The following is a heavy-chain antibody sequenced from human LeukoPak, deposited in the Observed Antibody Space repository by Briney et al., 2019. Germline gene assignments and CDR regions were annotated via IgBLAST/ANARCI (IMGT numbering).Heavy chain of an antibody. CDR2: IIPIFGTA. J-gene: IGHJ4*02. CDR3: ATPGPYDFWSGYYPFDY. CDR1: GGTFSSYA. Sequence: SVKVSCKASGGTFSSYAISWVRQAPGQGLEWMGGIIPIFGTANYAQKFQGRVTITADESTSTAYMELSSLRSEDTAVYYCATPGPYDFWSGYYPFDYWGQGTLVTVSS. V-gene: IGHV1-69*13. D-gene: IGHD3-3*01.